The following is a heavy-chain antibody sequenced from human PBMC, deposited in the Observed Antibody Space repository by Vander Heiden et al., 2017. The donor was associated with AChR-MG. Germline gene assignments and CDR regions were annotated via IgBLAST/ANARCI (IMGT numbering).Heavy chain of an antibody. D-gene: IGHD4-17*01. J-gene: IGHJ4*02. V-gene: IGHV3-30-3*01. Sequence: QVQLVESGGGVVQPGKSLRLSCITSAFAFSRFAVHWVRQAPGKGLEWVAVISDDGSSKYYADSVKGRCTISRDNSKKAVDLQMNSLRAEDSAVYYCARDRLTATTSFDYWGQGTLVTVSS. CDR3: ARDRLTATTSFDY. CDR2: ISDDGSSK. CDR1: AFAFSRFA.